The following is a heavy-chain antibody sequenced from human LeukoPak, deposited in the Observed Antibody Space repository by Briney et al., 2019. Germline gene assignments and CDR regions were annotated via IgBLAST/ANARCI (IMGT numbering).Heavy chain of an antibody. CDR1: SGSIGSFY. Sequence: SETLSLTCTISSGSIGSFYWSWIRQPPGKGLEWIGYINFSENIKSNSALESRVTISMDTSKNQFSLKLNSVTAADTAVYYCARDHSSLPYIVVIVAAPRDWFDPWGQGTLVTVSS. CDR2: INFSENI. D-gene: IGHD2-15*01. J-gene: IGHJ5*02. V-gene: IGHV4-59*12. CDR3: ARDHSSLPYIVVIVAAPRDWFDP.